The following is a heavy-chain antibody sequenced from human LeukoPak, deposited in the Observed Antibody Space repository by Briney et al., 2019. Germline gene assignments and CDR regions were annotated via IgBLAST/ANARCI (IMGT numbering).Heavy chain of an antibody. CDR2: IYTSGST. D-gene: IGHD6-19*01. CDR1: LGSISRYY. Sequence: SETLSLTCTLSLGSISRYYWSWIRPPAAQGREWIRRIYTSGSTNHNPSLKSRVTMSIDTSKNKFSLELSSVTAADTAVYYCVRAVAATAPDYFDYWGQGTLVTVSS. V-gene: IGHV4-4*07. J-gene: IGHJ4*02. CDR3: VRAVAATAPDYFDY.